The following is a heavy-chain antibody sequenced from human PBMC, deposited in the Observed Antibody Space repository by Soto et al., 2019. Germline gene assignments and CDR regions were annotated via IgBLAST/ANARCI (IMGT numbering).Heavy chain of an antibody. CDR3: ARDFYSSGWSITAEYFQH. CDR1: GFTFSSYG. Sequence: GGSLRLSCAASGFTFSSYGMHWVRQAPGKGLEWVAVIWYDGSNKYYADSVKGRFTISRDNAKNSLYLQMNSLRAEDTAVYYCARDFYSSGWSITAEYFQHWGQGTLVTVSS. V-gene: IGHV3-33*01. D-gene: IGHD6-19*01. J-gene: IGHJ1*01. CDR2: IWYDGSNK.